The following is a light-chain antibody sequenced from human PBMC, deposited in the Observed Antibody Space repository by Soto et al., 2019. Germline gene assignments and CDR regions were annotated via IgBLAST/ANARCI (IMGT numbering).Light chain of an antibody. J-gene: IGKJ5*01. V-gene: IGKV1-9*01. CDR1: HDISTF. CDR2: EAS. CDR3: QQPYSLPFT. Sequence: DIKLSQSPSLLSASIKDRVTMTCLASHDISTFLAWYQQKPGKAPKLLIYEASTLKSGVPSRFSGSGSGTEFTLTISGLLPEDFAAYHCQQPYSLPFTFGQGTLLETK.